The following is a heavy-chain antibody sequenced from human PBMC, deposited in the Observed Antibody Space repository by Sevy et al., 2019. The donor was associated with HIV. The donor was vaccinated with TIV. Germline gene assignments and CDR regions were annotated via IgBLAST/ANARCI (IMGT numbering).Heavy chain of an antibody. CDR1: GKTLIELS. CDR3: ATTKDYYESSGDPFDS. Sequence: ASVKVSCKVSGKTLIELSMHWVRQAPGKGLEWMGSFDPEDGKRIYARKFQGRVSMTEDTSTDTVYMELSSLRSEDTAVYYCATTKDYYESSGDPFDSWGQGTLVTVSS. J-gene: IGHJ4*02. D-gene: IGHD3-22*01. CDR2: FDPEDGKR. V-gene: IGHV1-24*01.